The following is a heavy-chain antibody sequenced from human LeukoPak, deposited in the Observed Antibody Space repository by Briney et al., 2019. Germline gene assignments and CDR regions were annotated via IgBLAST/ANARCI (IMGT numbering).Heavy chain of an antibody. Sequence: SETLSFTCTVSGGSISSYYWSWIRQPPGKGLEWVGYIYYSGSTNYNPSLKSRVTISVDTSKNQFSLKLSSVTAADTAVYYCARVNELYYYYGMDVWGQGTTVTVSS. CDR3: ARVNELYYYYGMDV. CDR2: IYYSGST. V-gene: IGHV4-59*01. J-gene: IGHJ6*02. CDR1: GGSISSYY. D-gene: IGHD1-1*01.